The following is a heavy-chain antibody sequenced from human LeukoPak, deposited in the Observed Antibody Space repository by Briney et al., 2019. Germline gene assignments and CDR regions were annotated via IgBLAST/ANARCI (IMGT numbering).Heavy chain of an antibody. Sequence: GASVKVSCKASGYTFTGYYMHWVRQAPGQGLEWMGWINPNSGGTNYAQKFQGRVTMSRDTSISTAYMELSRLRSDDTAVYYCARENYDFWSGGKNYYYYGMDVWGQGTTVTVSS. CDR1: GYTFTGYY. V-gene: IGHV1-2*02. J-gene: IGHJ6*02. CDR2: INPNSGGT. CDR3: ARENYDFWSGGKNYYYYGMDV. D-gene: IGHD3-3*01.